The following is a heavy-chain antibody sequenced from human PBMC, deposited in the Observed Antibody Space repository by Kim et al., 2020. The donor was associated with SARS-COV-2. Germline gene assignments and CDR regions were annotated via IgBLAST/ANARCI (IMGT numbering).Heavy chain of an antibody. CDR2: IIPILGIA. J-gene: IGHJ6*02. Sequence: SVKVSCKASGGTFSSYAISWVRQAPGQGLEWMGRIIPILGIAKYAQKFQGRVTITADKSTSTAYMELSSLRSEDTAVYYCASQITMVRGVITNYGMDVWGQVTTVTVSS. CDR3: ASQITMVRGVITNYGMDV. V-gene: IGHV1-69*04. D-gene: IGHD3-10*01. CDR1: GGTFSSYA.